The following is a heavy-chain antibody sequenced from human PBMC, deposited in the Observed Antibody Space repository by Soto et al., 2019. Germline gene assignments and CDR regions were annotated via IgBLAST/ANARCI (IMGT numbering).Heavy chain of an antibody. V-gene: IGHV4-59*01. CDR3: ARGSGGSFHWFDP. Sequence: LSLTCTVSGGSISSYYWSWIRQPPGKGLEWIGYVYYSGSTNYNPSLKSRVTISVDTSKNQFSLKLSSVTAADTAVYYCARGSGGSFHWFDPWGQGTLVTV. CDR1: GGSISSYY. CDR2: VYYSGST. D-gene: IGHD2-15*01. J-gene: IGHJ5*02.